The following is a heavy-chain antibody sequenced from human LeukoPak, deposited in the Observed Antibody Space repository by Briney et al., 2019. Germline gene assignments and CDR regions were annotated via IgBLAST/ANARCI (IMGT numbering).Heavy chain of an antibody. CDR3: ATYRQVLLPFES. D-gene: IGHD2-8*02. V-gene: IGHV3-23*01. Sequence: GGSLRLSSAASGFTFSSYEMNWVRQPPGKGLEWVSSIFPSGGEIHYADSVRGRFTISRDNSKSTLSLQMNSLRAEDTAIYYCATYRQVLLPFESWGQGTLVTVSS. CDR2: IFPSGGEI. J-gene: IGHJ4*02. CDR1: GFTFSSYE.